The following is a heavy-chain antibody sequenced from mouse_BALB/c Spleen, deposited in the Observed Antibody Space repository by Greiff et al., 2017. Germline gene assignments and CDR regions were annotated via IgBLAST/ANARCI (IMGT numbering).Heavy chain of an antibody. V-gene: IGHV2-6-7*01. D-gene: IGHD1-1*01. CDR1: GFSLTGYG. Sequence: VKLMESGPGLVAPSQSLSITCTVSGFSLTGYGVNWVRQPPGKGLEWLGMIWGDGSTDYNSALKSRLSISKDNSKSQVFLKMNSLQTDDTARYYCARDGGHYYGSSPGYWYFDVWGAGTTVTVSS. J-gene: IGHJ1*01. CDR2: IWGDGST. CDR3: ARDGGHYYGSSPGYWYFDV.